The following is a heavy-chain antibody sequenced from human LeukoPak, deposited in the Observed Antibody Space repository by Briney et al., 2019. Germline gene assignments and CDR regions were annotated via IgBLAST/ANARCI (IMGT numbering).Heavy chain of an antibody. CDR1: GGSMSSYY. J-gene: IGHJ6*02. CDR2: IYYSGST. D-gene: IGHD3-10*01. CDR3: ASDGAMIRGDYGMDV. V-gene: IGHV4-59*01. Sequence: SETLSLTCTVSGGSMSSYYWSWIPQPPGKGLEWIGYIYYSGSTNYNPSLKSRVTISVDTSKNQFSLKLSSVTAADTAVYYCASDGAMIRGDYGMDVWGQGTTVSVSS.